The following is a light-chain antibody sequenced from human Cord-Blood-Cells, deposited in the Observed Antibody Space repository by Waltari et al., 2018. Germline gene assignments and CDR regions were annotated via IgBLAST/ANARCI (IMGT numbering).Light chain of an antibody. CDR1: SSNIGAGYD. CDR3: QSYDSSLSGSV. CDR2: GNS. V-gene: IGLV1-40*01. J-gene: IGLJ2*01. Sequence: QSVLTQPPSVSGAPGPRVTISCTGSSSNIGAGYDVHWYQQLPGTAPKLLIYGNSNRPSGVPDRFSGAKSGTSASRAITGLQAEDEADYYCQSYDSSLSGSVFGGGTKLTVL.